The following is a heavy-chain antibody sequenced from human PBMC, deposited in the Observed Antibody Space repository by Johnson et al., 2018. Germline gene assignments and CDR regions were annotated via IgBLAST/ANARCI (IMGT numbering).Heavy chain of an antibody. Sequence: QVQLQESGPGLVKPSQTLSLTCTVSGDSINSGGYYWTWIRQHPAKGLEWIGYIYYSGTTYYNPSLKSRLAISMETSKNQFSLDLGSVTAADTAIYYCARADGYNYGLDAFDIWGQGTMVTVSS. CDR2: IYYSGTT. CDR1: GDSINSGGYY. J-gene: IGHJ3*02. CDR3: ARADGYNYGLDAFDI. D-gene: IGHD5-18*01. V-gene: IGHV4-31*03.